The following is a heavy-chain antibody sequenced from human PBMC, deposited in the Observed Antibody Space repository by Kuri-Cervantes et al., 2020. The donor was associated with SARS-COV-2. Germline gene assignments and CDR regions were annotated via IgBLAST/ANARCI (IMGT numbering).Heavy chain of an antibody. J-gene: IGHJ3*02. CDR1: GYTFTGYY. D-gene: IGHD3-3*01. CDR2: INPNSGGT. CDR3: ARGDLGVTIFGVGAFDI. Sequence: ASVKVSCKASGYTFTGYYMHWVRQAPGQGLEWMGWINPNSGGTNYAQKFQGRVTITRNTSISTAYMELSSLRSEDTAVYYCARGDLGVTIFGVGAFDIWGQGTMVTVSS. V-gene: IGHV1-2*02.